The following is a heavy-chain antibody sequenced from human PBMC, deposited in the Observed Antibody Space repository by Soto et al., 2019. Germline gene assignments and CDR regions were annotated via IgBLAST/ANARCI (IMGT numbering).Heavy chain of an antibody. CDR2: ISRSSNII. J-gene: IGHJ4*02. CDR1: GFDFSNYA. D-gene: IGHD4-17*01. CDR3: ARDPNGDYIGAVDD. Sequence: EVQLLESGGDLVQPGGSLRLSCAASGFDFSNYAVTWVRQAQGKGLEWVSSISRSSNIIYYADSVKGRFVISRDNSKNTLYLQMHSLRAEDTAVYYCARDPNGDYIGAVDDLGQGTLVTVSS. V-gene: IGHV3-23*01.